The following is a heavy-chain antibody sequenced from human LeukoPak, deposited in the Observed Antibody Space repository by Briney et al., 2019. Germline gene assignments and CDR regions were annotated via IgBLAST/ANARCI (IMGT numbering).Heavy chain of an antibody. CDR2: ISWDGGTT. V-gene: IGHV3-43D*03. Sequence: PGGSLRLSCAASGFTFDDYAMHWVRQAPGKGLEWVSLISWDGGTTYYVDSVKGRFTISRDNAKNSLYLEMNSLRAEDTALYFCAREITYQHSSAYDYWGQGTRVTVSS. D-gene: IGHD3-22*01. CDR3: AREITYQHSSAYDY. CDR1: GFTFDDYA. J-gene: IGHJ4*02.